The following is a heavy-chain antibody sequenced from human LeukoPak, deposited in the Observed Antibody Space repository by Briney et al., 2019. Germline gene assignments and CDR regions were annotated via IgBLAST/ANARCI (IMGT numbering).Heavy chain of an antibody. CDR3: ARPRYSSVWYAGNDAFDI. V-gene: IGHV5-51*01. D-gene: IGHD6-13*01. J-gene: IGHJ3*02. CDR2: IYPGDSDP. Sequence: GESLKISCKGSGYSFTSSRIGWVRQMPGKGLEWMGIIYPGDSDPRYSPSFRGQVTISADKSISTAYLQWSSLKASDTAMYYCARPRYSSVWYAGNDAFDIWGQGTMVTVSS. CDR1: GYSFTSSR.